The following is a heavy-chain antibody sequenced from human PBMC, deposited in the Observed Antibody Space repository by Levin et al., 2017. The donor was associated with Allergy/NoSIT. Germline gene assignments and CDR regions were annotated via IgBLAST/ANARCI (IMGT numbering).Heavy chain of an antibody. Sequence: PGGSLRLSCTGSGLTFGDYAMSWVRQAPGKGLEWVGFIRSEAYGGTAEYAASVKGRFTISRDDSKSIAYLQVSSLKAGDTDVYYCTRDMRTTITTGGFDHWGQGTLVTVSS. D-gene: IGHD4-11*01. V-gene: IGHV3-49*04. CDR3: TRDMRTTITTGGFDH. CDR1: GLTFGDYA. CDR2: IRSEAYGGTA. J-gene: IGHJ4*02.